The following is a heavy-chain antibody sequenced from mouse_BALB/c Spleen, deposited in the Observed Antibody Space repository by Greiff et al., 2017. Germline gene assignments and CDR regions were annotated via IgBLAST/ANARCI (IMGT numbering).Heavy chain of an antibody. CDR3: ARQDTTVVARYYFDY. V-gene: IGHV1-20*02. Sequence: EVQGVESGPELVKPGASVKISCKASGYSFTGYFMNWVMQSHGKSLEWIGRINPYNGDTFYNQKFKGKATLTVDKSSSTAHMELRSLASEDSAVYYCARQDTTVVARYYFDYWGQGTTLTVSS. CDR2: INPYNGDT. J-gene: IGHJ2*01. CDR1: GYSFTGYF. D-gene: IGHD1-1*01.